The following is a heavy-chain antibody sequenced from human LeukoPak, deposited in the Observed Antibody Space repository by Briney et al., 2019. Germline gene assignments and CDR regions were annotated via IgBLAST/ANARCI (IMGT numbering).Heavy chain of an antibody. CDR2: IIPIFGIA. D-gene: IGHD1-1*01. V-gene: IGHV1-69*04. Sequence: WVKVSCKASGGTFSSYAISWVRQAPGQGLEWVGRIIPIFGIANYAQKFQGRVTITADKSTSTAYMELSSLRSEDTVVYYCATLGNWNYFDYWGQGTLVTVSS. CDR3: ATLGNWNYFDY. J-gene: IGHJ4*02. CDR1: GGTFSSYA.